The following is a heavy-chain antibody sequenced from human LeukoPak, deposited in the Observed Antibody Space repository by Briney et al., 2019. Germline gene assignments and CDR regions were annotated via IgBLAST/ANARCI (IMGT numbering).Heavy chain of an antibody. CDR3: ASGPGSSGYYSSFDY. D-gene: IGHD3-22*01. CDR1: GGTFSSYA. CDR2: IIPIFGTA. V-gene: IGHV1-69*01. Sequence: ASVKVSCKASGGTFSSYAISWVRQAPGQGLEWMGGIIPIFGTANYAQKFQGRVTITADESTSTAYMELSSLRSEDTAVYCCASGPGSSGYYSSFDYWGQGTLVTVSS. J-gene: IGHJ4*02.